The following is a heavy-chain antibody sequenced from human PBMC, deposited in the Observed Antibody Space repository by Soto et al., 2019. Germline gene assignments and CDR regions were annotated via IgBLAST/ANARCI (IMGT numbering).Heavy chain of an antibody. CDR2: VSFSGSP. CDR3: ARSREMYYYDSSGYYAH. D-gene: IGHD3-22*01. J-gene: IGHJ4*02. CDR1: GDSISSYY. V-gene: IGHV4-59*01. Sequence: SETLSLTCTVSGDSISSYYWNWIRQPPGKGLEWIGYVSFSGSPSYNPSLKSRVTISVDTSKNQFSLRLSSVTAADTAVYYCARSREMYYYDSSGYYAHWGQGT.